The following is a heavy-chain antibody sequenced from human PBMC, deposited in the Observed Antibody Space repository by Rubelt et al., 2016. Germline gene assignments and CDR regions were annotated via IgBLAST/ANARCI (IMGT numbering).Heavy chain of an antibody. D-gene: IGHD1-1*01. V-gene: IGHV4-4*07. CDR1: SDSISSYY. Sequence: QVQLQESGPGLVKPSETLSLICTVSSDSISSYYWSWIRQPAGKGLEWIGRMYTSGSPNYHPSLKSRVSMSVDTSKGQLSRKLSSVTAADTAVYYCARTRRLESTGLYYFEYWGQGTLVTVSS. CDR2: MYTSGSP. CDR3: ARTRRLESTGLYYFEY. J-gene: IGHJ4*02.